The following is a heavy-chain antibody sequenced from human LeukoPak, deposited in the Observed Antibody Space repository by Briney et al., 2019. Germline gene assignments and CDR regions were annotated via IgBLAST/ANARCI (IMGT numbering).Heavy chain of an antibody. CDR1: GYTLTELS. J-gene: IGHJ3*02. CDR2: FDPEDGET. Sequence: ASVKVSCKVSGYTLTELSMHWVRQAPGKGLEWMGGFDPEDGETIYAQKSQGRVTMTEDTSTDTAYMELSSLRSEDTAVYYRATAPGSYYSDAFDIWGQGTMVTVSS. D-gene: IGHD3-10*01. CDR3: ATAPGSYYSDAFDI. V-gene: IGHV1-24*01.